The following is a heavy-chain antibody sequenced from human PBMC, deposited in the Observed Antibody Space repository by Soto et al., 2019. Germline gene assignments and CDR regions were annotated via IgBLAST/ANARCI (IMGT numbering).Heavy chain of an antibody. CDR1: GFTFSSYA. J-gene: IGHJ4*02. V-gene: IGHV3-23*01. CDR2: ISGSGGST. D-gene: IGHD5-18*01. Sequence: EVQLLESGGGLVQPGGSLRLSCAASGFTFSSYAMSWVRQPPGKGLEWVAAISGSGGSTYYADSVKVRFTISRDNSKNLLYLQMTSLRAEETAVFYCAKAPVRWLVNWGQGTLVTVCS. CDR3: AKAPVRWLVN.